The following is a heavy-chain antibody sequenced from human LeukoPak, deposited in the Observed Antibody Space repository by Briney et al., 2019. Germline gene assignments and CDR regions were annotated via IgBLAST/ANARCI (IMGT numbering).Heavy chain of an antibody. V-gene: IGHV1-8*02. D-gene: IGHD3-22*01. CDR1: GYTFTTYY. CDR2: MNPDSGDT. J-gene: IGHJ4*02. Sequence: ASVKVSCTASGYTFTTYYIHWVRQATGHGLEWMGWMNPDSGDTAYAQKFQGRITMTRSTSITTAYMELSSLRSEDTAVYYCARGLGSYDSSELTXXXISFWGQGTLVTVSS. CDR3: ARGLGSYDSSELTXXXISF.